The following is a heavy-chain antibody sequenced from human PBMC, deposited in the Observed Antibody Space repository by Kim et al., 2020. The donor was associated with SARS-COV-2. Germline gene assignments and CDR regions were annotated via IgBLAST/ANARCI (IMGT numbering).Heavy chain of an antibody. Sequence: YYNPSLKSRVTISVDTSKNQFSLKLSSVTAADTAVYYCARGGYYYVYLDYWGQGTLVTVSS. D-gene: IGHD3-22*01. J-gene: IGHJ4*02. CDR3: ARGGYYYVYLDY. V-gene: IGHV4-31*02.